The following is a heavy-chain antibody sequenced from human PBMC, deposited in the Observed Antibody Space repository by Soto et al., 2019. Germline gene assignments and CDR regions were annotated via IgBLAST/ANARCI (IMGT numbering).Heavy chain of an antibody. J-gene: IGHJ6*03. D-gene: IGHD3-10*01. CDR2: IYYSGST. CDR3: AGSPYGSGSNLRYGYYYYYMDV. V-gene: IGHV4-59*08. CDR1: GGSISSYY. Sequence: SETLSLTCTVSGGSISSYYWSWIRQPPGKGLEWIGYIYYSGSTNYNPSLKSRVTISVDTSKNQFSLKLSTVTAADTAVLYCAGSPYGSGSNLRYGYYYYYMDVWGKGTTVTVSS.